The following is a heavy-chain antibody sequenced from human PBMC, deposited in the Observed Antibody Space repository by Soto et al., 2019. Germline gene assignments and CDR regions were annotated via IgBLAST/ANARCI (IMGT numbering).Heavy chain of an antibody. CDR3: ARLGPGGYSSFDY. J-gene: IGHJ4*02. V-gene: IGHV1-69*12. Sequence: QVQLVQSGAEVKKPGSSLKVSCKASGGTFSSYAISWVRQAPGQGLEWMGGIIPIFGTADYAQKFQGRVTIAADESPSTAYMELSSLRSEDTAVYYCARLGPGGYSSFDYWGQGTLVTVSS. CDR2: IIPIFGTA. D-gene: IGHD1-26*01. CDR1: GGTFSSYA.